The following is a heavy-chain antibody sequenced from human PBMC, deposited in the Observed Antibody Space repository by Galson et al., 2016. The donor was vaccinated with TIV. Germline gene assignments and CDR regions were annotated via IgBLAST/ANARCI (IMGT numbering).Heavy chain of an antibody. CDR3: ARMSLLGALDV. D-gene: IGHD3-16*01. V-gene: IGHV5-51*03. Sequence: QSGAEVKKPGESLKISCKGSRYNFASHWIGWVRQMPGKGPEWMGIIFPGDSDIRYSPYFRGLVTMSADKSTSTAYLQCSSLKASDTAMYYCARMSLLGALDVWGQGTMVIVSS. CDR2: IFPGDSDI. CDR1: RYNFASHW. J-gene: IGHJ3*01.